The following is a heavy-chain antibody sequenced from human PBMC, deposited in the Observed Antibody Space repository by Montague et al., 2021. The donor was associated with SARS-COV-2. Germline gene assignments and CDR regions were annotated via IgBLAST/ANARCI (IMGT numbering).Heavy chain of an antibody. V-gene: IGHV4-38-2*02. J-gene: IGHJ4*02. CDR2: KFHSGST. CDR1: NYSVSSGYY. CDR3: ARGVVGPTVLFLEY. D-gene: IGHD1-26*01. Sequence: SETLSLTCTVSNYSVSSGYYWGWIRHFPWKGLEWIGFKFHSGSTXYNPALQSRVITSVDTSKNQVSLKLRSVSAADTAVYYCARGVVGPTVLFLEYWGQGILVAVSS.